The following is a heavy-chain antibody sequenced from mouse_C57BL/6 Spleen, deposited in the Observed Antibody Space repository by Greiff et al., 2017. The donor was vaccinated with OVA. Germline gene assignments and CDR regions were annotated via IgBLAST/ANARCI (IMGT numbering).Heavy chain of an antibody. CDR3: ARSRDGYYAMDY. CDR1: GYTFTDYY. V-gene: IGHV1-26*01. CDR2: INPNNGGT. J-gene: IGHJ4*01. Sequence: VQLQQSGPELVKPGASVKISCKASGYTFTDYYMNWVKQSHGKSLEWIGDINPNNGGTSYNQKFKGKATLTVDKSSSTAYMELRSLTSEDSAVYYCARSRDGYYAMDYWGQGTSVTVSS. D-gene: IGHD2-3*01.